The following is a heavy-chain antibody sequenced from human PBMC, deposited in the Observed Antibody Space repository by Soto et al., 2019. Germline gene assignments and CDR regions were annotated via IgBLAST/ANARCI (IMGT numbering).Heavy chain of an antibody. V-gene: IGHV4-30-2*01. CDR1: GGSISSGGYS. CDR2: IYHSGST. Sequence: QLQLQESGSGLVKPSQTLSLTCAVSGGSISSGGYSWSWIRQPPGKGLEWIGYIYHSGSTYYNPSLKSRVTISVDRSKNQFSLKLSSVTAADTAVYYCARDPNGRYGWRGAFDIWGQGTMVTVSS. CDR3: ARDPNGRYGWRGAFDI. J-gene: IGHJ3*02. D-gene: IGHD5-18*01.